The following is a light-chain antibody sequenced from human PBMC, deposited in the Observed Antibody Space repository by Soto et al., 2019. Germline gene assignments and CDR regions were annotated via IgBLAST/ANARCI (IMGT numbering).Light chain of an antibody. CDR2: GAS. V-gene: IGKV3-20*01. Sequence: EIVLTQSPGTLSLSPGARATLSCRASQSVSSTYLAWYKPKPVQAPRLLIYGASSRATGSPDRFSGSGSGSDFTLTISRLEPEDFAVYYGQQEGSSPHTFGQGTQLEIK. CDR3: QQEGSSPHT. CDR1: QSVSSTY. J-gene: IGKJ2*01.